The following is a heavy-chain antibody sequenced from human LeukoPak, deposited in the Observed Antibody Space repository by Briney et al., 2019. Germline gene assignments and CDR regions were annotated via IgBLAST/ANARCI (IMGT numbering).Heavy chain of an antibody. J-gene: IGHJ6*03. CDR3: ATSSYDILTAYYYYMDV. CDR1: EFTFSGSA. CDR2: IRSKTNNYAT. V-gene: IGHV3-73*01. D-gene: IGHD3-9*01. Sequence: PGGSLRLSCAASEFTFSGSALHWVRQASGKGLEWVGRIRSKTNNYATAYAASVKGRFTISRDDSKNTAYLQMNSLKTEDTAVYYCATSSYDILTAYYYYMDVWGKGTTVTISS.